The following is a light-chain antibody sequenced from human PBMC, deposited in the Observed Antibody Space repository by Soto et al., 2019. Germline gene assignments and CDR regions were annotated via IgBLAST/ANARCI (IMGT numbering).Light chain of an antibody. V-gene: IGKV3-15*01. CDR2: DAS. CDR3: QQYNKWPLT. Sequence: EIVMTQSPATLSVSQGERATLSYRASESVSNNLAWYRQKPGQAPRLLILDASARATGIPARFSGSGSGTEFPPTSSSGQYEDAGVYYCQQYNKWPLTFGGGTKVEIK. CDR1: ESVSNN. J-gene: IGKJ4*01.